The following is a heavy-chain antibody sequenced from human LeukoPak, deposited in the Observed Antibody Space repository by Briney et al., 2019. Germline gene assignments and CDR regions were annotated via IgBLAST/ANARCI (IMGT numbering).Heavy chain of an antibody. V-gene: IGHV3-11*04. J-gene: IGHJ4*02. CDR2: ISSSGNTI. CDR1: GFTFSDYY. CDR3: ARDARDIYDSSGYYDY. D-gene: IGHD3-22*01. Sequence: GGSLRLSCAASGFTFSDYYMSWIRQAPGKGLEWISYISSSGNTIFYADSVKGRFTISRDNAKNSLYLQMNSLRAEDTAVYYCARDARDIYDSSGYYDYWGQGTLVTVSS.